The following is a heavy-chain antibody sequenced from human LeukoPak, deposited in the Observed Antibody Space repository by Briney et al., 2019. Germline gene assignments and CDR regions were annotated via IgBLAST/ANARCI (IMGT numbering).Heavy chain of an antibody. D-gene: IGHD1-26*01. CDR1: GFTFSDYY. CDR2: ISSSSNTV. CDR3: ARRAMGATSFDY. Sequence: GGSLRLSCAASGFTFSDYYMTWVRQAPGKGLEWVPYISSSSNTVYYADSVKGRLTVSRDNANNSLYVQMTNLRAEDTAVYYCARRAMGATSFDYWGQGTLVTVSS. V-gene: IGHV3-11*04. J-gene: IGHJ4*02.